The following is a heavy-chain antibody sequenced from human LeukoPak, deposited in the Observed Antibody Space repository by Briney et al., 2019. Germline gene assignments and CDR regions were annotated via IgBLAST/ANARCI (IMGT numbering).Heavy chain of an antibody. CDR2: INGDGSRT. D-gene: IGHD3-10*01. J-gene: IGHJ3*02. V-gene: IGHV3-74*01. CDR1: GFTFSNYW. CDR3: AKDLYYYGSGSYYLDAFDI. Sequence: PGGSLRLSCAASGFTFSNYWMHWVRQAPGKGLVWVSRINGDGSRTNYADSVKGRFTISRDNSKNTLYLQMNSLRAEDTAVYYCAKDLYYYGSGSYYLDAFDIWGQGTMVTVSS.